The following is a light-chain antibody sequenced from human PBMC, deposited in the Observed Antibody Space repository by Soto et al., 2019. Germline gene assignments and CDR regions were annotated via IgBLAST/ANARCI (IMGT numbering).Light chain of an antibody. CDR2: GAS. CDR3: QQYNNWPWS. CDR1: QSVSSN. J-gene: IGKJ1*01. Sequence: EIVMTQSPVTLSVSPGERVTLSCRASQSVSSNLAWYQQSPGQAPRLLFYGASTRATGIPARFSGSGSGTDFTLTIHSLQSEDFVVYYCQQYNNWPWSFGQGNKV. V-gene: IGKV3-15*01.